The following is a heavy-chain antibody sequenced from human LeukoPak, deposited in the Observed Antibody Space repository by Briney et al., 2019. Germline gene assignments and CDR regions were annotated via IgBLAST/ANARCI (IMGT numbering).Heavy chain of an antibody. CDR3: ARAVTGVVITSGYYYMDV. Sequence: SSETLSLTCAVYGWSFSGDYWSWFRRPPAKGLEWFGEINHSGSTNYNASLKSRVTISVDTSNNQFSLKQTYVTAADTAVYYCARAVTGVVITSGYYYMDVWGKGTTVTVSS. CDR1: GWSFSGDY. D-gene: IGHD3-3*01. V-gene: IGHV4-34*01. J-gene: IGHJ6*03. CDR2: INHSGST.